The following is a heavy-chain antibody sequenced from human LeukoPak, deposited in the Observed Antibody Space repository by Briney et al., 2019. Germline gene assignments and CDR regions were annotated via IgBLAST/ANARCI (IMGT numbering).Heavy chain of an antibody. Sequence: GGSLRLSCAASGFTFSTFPMAWVRQAPGKGLEGVSGSSDRGVATYYADSVKGRFTISRDNSKNALYLQMHSLQVDDTAIYFCAKVRAEGVWYFDLWGRGTLVTVSS. CDR3: AKVRAEGVWYFDL. D-gene: IGHD3-16*01. CDR1: GFTFSTFP. CDR2: SSDRGVAT. V-gene: IGHV3-23*01. J-gene: IGHJ2*01.